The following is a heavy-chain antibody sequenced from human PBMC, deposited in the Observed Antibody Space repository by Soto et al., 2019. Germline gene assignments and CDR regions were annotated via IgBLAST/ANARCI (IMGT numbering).Heavy chain of an antibody. Sequence: SETLSLTCTVSGGSISSYYWSWIRQPPGKGLEWIGYIYYSGSTNYNPSLKSRVTISVDISKSQFSLRLTSVTAADTAVYYCARYNAASGTYYFDFWGPGALVTVSS. CDR2: IYYSGST. D-gene: IGHD6-13*01. CDR1: GGSISSYY. V-gene: IGHV4-59*12. J-gene: IGHJ4*02. CDR3: ARYNAASGTYYFDF.